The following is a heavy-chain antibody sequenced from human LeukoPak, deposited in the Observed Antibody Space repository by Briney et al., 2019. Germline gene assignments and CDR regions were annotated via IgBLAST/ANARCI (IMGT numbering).Heavy chain of an antibody. D-gene: IGHD4-17*01. CDR2: ISGSGGST. CDR1: GFTFSSYA. J-gene: IGHJ6*02. V-gene: IGHV3-23*01. Sequence: GGSLRLSCAASGFTFSSYAMSWVRQAPGKGLEWVSAISGSGGSTYYADSVKGRFTISRDNSKNTLYLQMNSLRAEDTAVYYCATTTVTTQHYYYYYSMDVWGQGTTVTVSS. CDR3: ATTTVTTQHYYYYYSMDV.